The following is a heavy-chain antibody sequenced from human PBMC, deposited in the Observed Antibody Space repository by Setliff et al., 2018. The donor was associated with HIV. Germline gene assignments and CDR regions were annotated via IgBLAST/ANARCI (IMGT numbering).Heavy chain of an antibody. CDR2: MNPNSGNT. Sequence: ASVKVSCKASGYTFTSYDINWVRQATGQGLEWMGWMNPNSGNTGYAQKFQGRISMTRNTSISTAYMELNSLRSDDTAVYYCARRGNYYASAFDYWGQGTLVTVSS. CDR1: GYTFTSYD. CDR3: ARRGNYYASAFDY. V-gene: IGHV1-8*01. D-gene: IGHD3-10*01. J-gene: IGHJ4*02.